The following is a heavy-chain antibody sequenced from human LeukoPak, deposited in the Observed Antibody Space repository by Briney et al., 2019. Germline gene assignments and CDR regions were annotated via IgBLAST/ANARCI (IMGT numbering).Heavy chain of an antibody. CDR3: AKGAYDYVEIGYFDS. CDR2: IIGSSGAT. D-gene: IGHD5-12*01. CDR1: GFTFINYA. J-gene: IGHJ4*02. Sequence: GGSLRLSCAASGFTFINYAMTWVRQAPGKGLEWVSLIIGSSGATFYADSVKGRFTISRDNSRSTLYLQMNSLRAEDTAVYYCAKGAYDYVEIGYFDSWGQGTLVTVSS. V-gene: IGHV3-23*01.